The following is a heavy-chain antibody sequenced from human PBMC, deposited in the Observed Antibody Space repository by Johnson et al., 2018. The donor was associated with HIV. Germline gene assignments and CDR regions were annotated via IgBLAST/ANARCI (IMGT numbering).Heavy chain of an antibody. CDR1: GFTFSSYA. CDR3: ARERGISGGFDF. J-gene: IGHJ3*01. V-gene: IGHV3-30*04. CDR2: ISYDGSNK. D-gene: IGHD2-15*01. Sequence: QVQLVESGGGLVQPGGSLRLSCAASGFTFSSYAMHWVRQAPGKGLEWVAVISYDGSNKYYADSVKGRFTISRDNSKNTLYLQMNSLRAEDTAVYYCARERGISGGFDFWGQGTRVSVSS.